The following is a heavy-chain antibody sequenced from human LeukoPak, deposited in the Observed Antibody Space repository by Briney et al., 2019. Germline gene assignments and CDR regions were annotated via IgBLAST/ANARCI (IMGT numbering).Heavy chain of an antibody. Sequence: PGGSLRLSCAASGFTFSSYDMHWVRQATGKGLEWVSAIGTAGDTYYPGSVKGRFTISRENAKNSLYLQMNSLRAGDTAVYYCARVVKVPEGAWFDPWGQGTLVTVSS. J-gene: IGHJ5*02. D-gene: IGHD1-1*01. V-gene: IGHV3-13*01. CDR2: IGTAGDT. CDR3: ARVVKVPEGAWFDP. CDR1: GFTFSSYD.